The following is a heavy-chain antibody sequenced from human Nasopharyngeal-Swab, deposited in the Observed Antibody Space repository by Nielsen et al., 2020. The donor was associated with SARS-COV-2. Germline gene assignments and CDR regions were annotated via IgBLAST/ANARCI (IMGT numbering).Heavy chain of an antibody. CDR2: IGASAGTT. Sequence: WVRQSPGQGLEWMGVIGASAGTTTYAQNFQGRVTMTRDTSTSTVYMELSSLTSEDTTVYYCARSAPYCSGGSCHSPYNWFDPWGQGTLVTVSP. V-gene: IGHV1-46*01. J-gene: IGHJ5*02. CDR3: ARSAPYCSGGSCHSPYNWFDP. D-gene: IGHD2-15*01.